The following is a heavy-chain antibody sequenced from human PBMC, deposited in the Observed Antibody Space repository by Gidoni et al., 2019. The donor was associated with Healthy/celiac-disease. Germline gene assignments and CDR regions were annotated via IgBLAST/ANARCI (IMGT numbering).Heavy chain of an antibody. J-gene: IGHJ4*02. D-gene: IGHD2-2*01. Sequence: EVQLVESGGGLVQPGGSLRLSCAASGFTFSSYSMNWVRQAPGKGLEWVSYISSSSSTIQHADSVKGRFTSSRDNAKNSRYLQMNSLRAEDTAVYDCAREHPDVPAANFDYWGQGTLVTVSS. CDR2: ISSSSSTI. CDR3: AREHPDVPAANFDY. CDR1: GFTFSSYS. V-gene: IGHV3-48*01.